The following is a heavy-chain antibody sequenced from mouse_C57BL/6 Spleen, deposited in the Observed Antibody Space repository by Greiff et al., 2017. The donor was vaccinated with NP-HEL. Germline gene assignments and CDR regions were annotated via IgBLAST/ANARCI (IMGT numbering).Heavy chain of an antibody. CDR2: IDPSDSYT. CDR1: GYTFTSYW. CDR3: ARDGSRNVDV. J-gene: IGHJ1*03. V-gene: IGHV1-69*01. D-gene: IGHD1-1*01. Sequence: QVQLQQPGAELVMPGASVKLSCKASGYTFTSYWMHWVKQRPGQGLEWIGEIDPSDSYTNYNQKSKGKSTLTVDKSSSTAYMQLSSLTSEDSAVYYCARDGSRNVDVWGTGTTVTVSS.